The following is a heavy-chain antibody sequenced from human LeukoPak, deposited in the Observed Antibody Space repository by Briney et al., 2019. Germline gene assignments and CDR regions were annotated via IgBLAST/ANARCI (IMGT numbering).Heavy chain of an antibody. CDR1: GYTFTIYY. CDR3: ARDIPAAGVYWYFDL. V-gene: IGHV1-46*01. CDR2: INPSGGST. Sequence: ASGTVSFTAAGYTFTIYYMDWVRQAPGQGQEWMGMINPSGGSTSYAQNFQGRVTMTMDTSTSTLYLQLSSLRSEDTAVYYCARDIPAAGVYWYFDLWGRGTLVTVSS. D-gene: IGHD6-13*01. J-gene: IGHJ2*01.